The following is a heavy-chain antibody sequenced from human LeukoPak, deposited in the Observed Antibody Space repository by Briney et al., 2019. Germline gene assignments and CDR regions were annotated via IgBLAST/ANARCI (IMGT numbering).Heavy chain of an antibody. Sequence: GGSLRLSCVVSGFTFNRCWMNWVRQAPGKGLEWVAHINPDGRDTYYVDSVKGRFTISRDNAQNSMYLQMNCLRVEDTAVYYCTSWGDTTAEYFQRWGQGTLVTVSS. D-gene: IGHD2-21*02. J-gene: IGHJ1*01. CDR3: TSWGDTTAEYFQR. CDR2: INPDGRDT. CDR1: GFTFNRCW. V-gene: IGHV3-7*01.